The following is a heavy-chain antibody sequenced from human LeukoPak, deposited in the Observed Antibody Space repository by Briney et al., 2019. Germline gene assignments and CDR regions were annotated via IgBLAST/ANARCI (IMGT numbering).Heavy chain of an antibody. D-gene: IGHD6-13*01. Sequence: GGSLRLSCAASGFTFSSYGMHWVRQAPGKGLEWVAVIWYDGSNKYYADSVKGRFTISRDNSKNTLYLQMNSLRAEDTAVYSCAREPSGYSSSWYLFYWGQGTLVTVSS. J-gene: IGHJ4*02. CDR1: GFTFSSYG. CDR3: AREPSGYSSSWYLFY. V-gene: IGHV3-33*01. CDR2: IWYDGSNK.